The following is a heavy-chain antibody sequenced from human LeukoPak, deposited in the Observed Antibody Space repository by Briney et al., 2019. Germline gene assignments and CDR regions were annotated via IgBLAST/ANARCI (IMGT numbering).Heavy chain of an antibody. Sequence: GGSLRLSCAASGFTFNSYAMHWVRQAPGKGLEWVAVISYDGSNKYYADSVKGRFTISRDNSKNTLYLQMNSLRAEDTAVYYCASLVAGWYSSSWATPDYWGQGTLVTVSS. V-gene: IGHV3-30-3*01. CDR1: GFTFNSYA. J-gene: IGHJ4*02. CDR2: ISYDGSNK. D-gene: IGHD6-13*01. CDR3: ASLVAGWYSSSWATPDY.